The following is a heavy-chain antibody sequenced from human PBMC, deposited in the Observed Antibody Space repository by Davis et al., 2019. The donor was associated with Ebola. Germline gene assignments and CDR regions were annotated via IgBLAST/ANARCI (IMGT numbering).Heavy chain of an antibody. Sequence: PSETLSLTCTVFGGSISGHYWSWIRQSPGKGLEWIGYIYYSGNTSYNPTLKSRVTMSVDTSKNQFSLKLSAVTAADTAVYYCAREGNYYYNAMDVWGQGTTITVSS. CDR2: IYYSGNT. J-gene: IGHJ6*02. CDR1: GGSISGHY. CDR3: AREGNYYYNAMDV. V-gene: IGHV4-59*11.